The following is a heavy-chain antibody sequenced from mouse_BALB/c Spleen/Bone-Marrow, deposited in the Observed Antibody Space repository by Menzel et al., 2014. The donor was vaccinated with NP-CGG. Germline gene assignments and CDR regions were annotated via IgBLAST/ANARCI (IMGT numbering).Heavy chain of an antibody. CDR2: INPYNGDS. V-gene: IGHV1-20*02. D-gene: IGHD1-1*01. CDR1: GYSFTGYF. Sequence: EVQLQQSGPELVKPGASVKISCKASGYSFTGYFMNWVIQSHGKSLEWIGRINPYNGDSFYNQKFKGKATLTVDKSPSTAHMELRSLASEDSAVYYCARVTTDWYFDVWGAGTTVTVSS. J-gene: IGHJ1*01. CDR3: ARVTTDWYFDV.